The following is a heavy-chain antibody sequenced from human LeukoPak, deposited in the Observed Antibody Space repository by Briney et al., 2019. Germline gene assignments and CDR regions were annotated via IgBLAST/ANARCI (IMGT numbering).Heavy chain of an antibody. CDR3: ARATMVRGVIAYYFDY. D-gene: IGHD3-10*01. V-gene: IGHV1-69*13. CDR2: IIPIFGTA. J-gene: IGHJ4*02. CDR1: GGTFSSYA. Sequence: SVKVSCKASGGTFSSYAISWVRQAPGQGLEWMGGIIPIFGTANYAQKFQGRVTITADESTSTAYMELSSLRSEDTAVYYCARATMVRGVIAYYFDYWGQGTLVTVSS.